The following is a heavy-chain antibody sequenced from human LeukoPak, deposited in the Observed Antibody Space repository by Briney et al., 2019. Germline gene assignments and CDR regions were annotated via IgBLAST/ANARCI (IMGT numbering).Heavy chain of an antibody. Sequence: ASVKVSCKASGYTFSNYGISWVRQAPGQGLEWMGWISSYNDNTNYAQKLQGRVTMTRNTSISTAYMELSSLRSEDTAVYYCALIDDGSGSYWLNYWGQGTLVTVSS. CDR1: GYTFSNYG. CDR2: ISSYNDNT. D-gene: IGHD3-10*01. CDR3: ALIDDGSGSYWLNY. V-gene: IGHV1-18*01. J-gene: IGHJ4*02.